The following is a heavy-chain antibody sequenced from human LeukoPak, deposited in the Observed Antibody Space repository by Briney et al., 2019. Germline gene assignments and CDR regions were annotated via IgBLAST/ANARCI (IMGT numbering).Heavy chain of an antibody. CDR3: AGSNTYAFDI. Sequence: GGSLRLSCAASGFTVSSNYMSWVRQAPGKGLEWVSAISGSGGSTYYADSVKGRFTISRDNSKNTLYLQMNSLRAEDTAVYYCAGSNTYAFDIWGQGTMVTVSS. D-gene: IGHD1-26*01. V-gene: IGHV3-23*01. CDR1: GFTVSSNY. CDR2: ISGSGGST. J-gene: IGHJ3*02.